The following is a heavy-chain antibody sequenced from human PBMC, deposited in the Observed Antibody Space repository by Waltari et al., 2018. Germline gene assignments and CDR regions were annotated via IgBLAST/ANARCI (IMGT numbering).Heavy chain of an antibody. CDR2: INTNTENP. J-gene: IGHJ4*02. Sequence: QVQLVQSGSELKKPGASVKVSCKASGYSFTSHAMHWVRQAPGQGLELMGWINTNTENPVYAQGFTGRFVFSLDTSVSTAYMEISSLKAEDTAVYYCARELLGGGAFDSWGQGTLVTVSS. CDR1: GYSFTSHA. CDR3: ARELLGGGAFDS. D-gene: IGHD3-16*01. V-gene: IGHV7-4-1*02.